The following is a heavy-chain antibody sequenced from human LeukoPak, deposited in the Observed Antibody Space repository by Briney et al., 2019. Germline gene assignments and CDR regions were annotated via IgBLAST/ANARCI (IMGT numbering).Heavy chain of an antibody. CDR3: AKDLGLRLRELSSYPAY. J-gene: IGHJ4*02. V-gene: IGHV3-23*01. D-gene: IGHD3-16*02. CDR1: GFTFSSYA. CDR2: ISGSGGST. Sequence: GGSLRLSCAASGFTFSSYAMSWVRQAPGKGLEWVSAISGSGGSTYYADSVKGRFTISRDNSKNTLYLQMNSLRAEDTAVYYCAKDLGLRLRELSSYPAYWGQGTLVTVSS.